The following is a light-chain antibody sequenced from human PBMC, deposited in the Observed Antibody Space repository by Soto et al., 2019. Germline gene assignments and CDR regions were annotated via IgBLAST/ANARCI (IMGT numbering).Light chain of an antibody. Sequence: IQLTQSPSSLSASVGDRVTITCRASQGISSYLAWYQQKPGKAPKLLIYAASTLQSGVPSRFSGSGSGTDFTLAISSLQPEDVATYYCQQLNSYSYTFGQGTKLEIK. V-gene: IGKV1-9*01. CDR2: AAS. CDR3: QQLNSYSYT. J-gene: IGKJ2*01. CDR1: QGISSY.